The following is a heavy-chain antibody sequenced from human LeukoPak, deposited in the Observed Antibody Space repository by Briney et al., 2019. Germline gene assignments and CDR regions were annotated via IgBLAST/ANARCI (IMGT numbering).Heavy chain of an antibody. J-gene: IGHJ5*02. CDR3: ARVPGTILGVVIANWFDP. CDR1: GGTFSSYA. CDR2: IIPIFGTA. V-gene: IGHV1-69*01. D-gene: IGHD3-3*01. Sequence: SVKVSCKACGGTFSSYAISWVRQAPGQGLESMGGIIPIFGTANYAQKLQGRVTITADESTSTAYMELSSLRSEDTAVYYCARVPGTILGVVIANWFDPWGQGTLVTVSS.